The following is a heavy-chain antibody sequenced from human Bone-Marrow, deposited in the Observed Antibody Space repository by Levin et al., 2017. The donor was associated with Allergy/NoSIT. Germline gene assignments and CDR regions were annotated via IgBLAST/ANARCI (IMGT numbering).Heavy chain of an antibody. CDR1: GDSISSADYY. CDR3: AREGIISMVRGVTYGY. D-gene: IGHD3-10*01. J-gene: IGHJ4*02. V-gene: IGHV4-39*07. Sequence: PSETLSLTCTVSGDSISSADYYWGWIRQPPGKGLEWIGNIYYSGSTYYNPSLKSRVTISLDTSNNQFSLKLNSVTAADTAVYYCAREGIISMVRGVTYGYWGQGTLVTVPS. CDR2: IYYSGST.